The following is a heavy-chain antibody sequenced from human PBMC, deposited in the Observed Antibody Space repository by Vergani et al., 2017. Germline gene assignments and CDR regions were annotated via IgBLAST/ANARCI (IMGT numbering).Heavy chain of an antibody. V-gene: IGHV4-30-2*01. CDR3: ARRSGGFDY. J-gene: IGHJ4*02. Sequence: QLQLQESGSGLVKPSQTLSLTCAVSGGSVSSGGYSWSWIRQPPWKGLEWIGYIYRSGSTYYNPSLKSRVTISLDRSKNQFSLKLSSVTAADTAVYYCARRSGGFDYWGQGTLVTVSS. CDR1: GGSVSSGGYS. CDR2: IYRSGST. D-gene: IGHD2-15*01.